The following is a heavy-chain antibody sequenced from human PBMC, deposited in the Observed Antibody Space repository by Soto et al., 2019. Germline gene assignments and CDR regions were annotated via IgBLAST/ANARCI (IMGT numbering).Heavy chain of an antibody. J-gene: IGHJ6*02. CDR2: TYYRSKWYN. CDR3: ARDRELYSSSWTQNTYYYHGMDV. CDR1: GDSVSSNSAA. V-gene: IGHV6-1*01. D-gene: IGHD6-13*01. Sequence: SQTLSLTCAISGDSVSSNSAAWNWIRQSPLRGLEWLGRTYYRSKWYNDYAVSVKSRITINPDTSQNQFSLQLNSVTPEDTAVYYCARDRELYSSSWTQNTYYYHGMDVWGQGTTVTVSS.